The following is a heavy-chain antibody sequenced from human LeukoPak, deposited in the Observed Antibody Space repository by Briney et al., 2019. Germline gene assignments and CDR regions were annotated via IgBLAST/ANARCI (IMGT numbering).Heavy chain of an antibody. J-gene: IGHJ6*02. V-gene: IGHV3-7*01. CDR1: GFTFSSFW. Sequence: GGSLRLSCAASGFTFSSFWMTWVRQAPGKGLEWVANIKQDGSERYYVDSVKGRFTISRDNAKNSLYPQMNSLRAEDTAVYYCARGDYYYGMDVWGQGTTVTVSS. CDR3: ARGDYYYGMDV. CDR2: IKQDGSER.